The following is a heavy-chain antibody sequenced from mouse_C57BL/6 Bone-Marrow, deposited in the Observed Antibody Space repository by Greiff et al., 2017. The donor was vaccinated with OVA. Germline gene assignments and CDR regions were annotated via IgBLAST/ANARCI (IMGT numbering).Heavy chain of an antibody. J-gene: IGHJ3*01. CDR1: GFTFSDYG. V-gene: IGHV5-17*01. Sequence: EVQGVESGGGLVKPGGSLKLSCAASGFTFSDYGMHWVRQAPEKGLEWVAYISSGSSTIYYAATVKGRFTISRDNAKNTLFLQMTSLRSEDTAMYYCANYYGNYEGFAYWGQGTLVTVSA. D-gene: IGHD2-1*01. CDR3: ANYYGNYEGFAY. CDR2: ISSGSSTI.